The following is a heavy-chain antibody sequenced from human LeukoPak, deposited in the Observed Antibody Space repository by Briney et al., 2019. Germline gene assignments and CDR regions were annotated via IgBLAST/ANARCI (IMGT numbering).Heavy chain of an antibody. CDR2: FSSSSSYI. CDR3: AREGLLYDSSGYYFDY. J-gene: IGHJ4*02. V-gene: IGHV3-21*01. D-gene: IGHD3-22*01. CDR1: GFTFNSYS. Sequence: PGGSLRLSCAASGFTFNSYSMIWVRQAQGKGLEWAPSFSSSSSYIYYADSVKGRFTISRDNAKNSLYLQMNSLRAEDTAVYYCAREGLLYDSSGYYFDYWGQGTLVTVSS.